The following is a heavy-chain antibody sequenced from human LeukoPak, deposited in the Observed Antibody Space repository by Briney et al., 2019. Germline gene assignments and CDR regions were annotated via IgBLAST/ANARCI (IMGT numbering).Heavy chain of an antibody. CDR1: GYTFTGYY. Sequence: ASVKVSCKASGYTFTGYYMHWVRQAPGQGLEWMGWINPNSGGTNYAQKFQGRVTMTRDTSISTAYMELSRLRSDDTAVYYCATSGFFQVTYLDYWGQGTLVTVSS. J-gene: IGHJ4*02. V-gene: IGHV1-2*02. D-gene: IGHD1/OR15-1a*01. CDR2: INPNSGGT. CDR3: ATSGFFQVTYLDY.